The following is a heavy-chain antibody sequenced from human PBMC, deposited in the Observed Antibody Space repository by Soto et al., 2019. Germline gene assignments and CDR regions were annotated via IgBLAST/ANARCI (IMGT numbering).Heavy chain of an antibody. CDR3: ARAYGVVVVAAKQAAFDI. CDR2: IKQDGSEK. J-gene: IGHJ3*02. D-gene: IGHD2-15*01. Sequence: PGGSLRLSCAASGCTFSSYWMSWVRQAPGKGLEWVANIKQDGSEKYYVDSVKGRFTISRDNAKNSLYLQMNSLRAEDTAVYYCARAYGVVVVAAKQAAFDIWGQGTMVTVSS. CDR1: GCTFSSYW. V-gene: IGHV3-7*01.